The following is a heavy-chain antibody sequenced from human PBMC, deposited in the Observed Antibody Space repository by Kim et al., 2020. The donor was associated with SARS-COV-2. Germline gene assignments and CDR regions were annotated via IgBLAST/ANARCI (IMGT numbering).Heavy chain of an antibody. CDR2: IDPSDSYT. J-gene: IGHJ4*02. CDR1: GYSFTSYW. D-gene: IGHD3-22*01. V-gene: IGHV5-10-1*01. Sequence: GESLKISCKGSGYSFTSYWISWVRQMPGKGLEWMGRIDPSDSYTNYSPSFQGHVTISADKSISTAYLQWSSLKASDTAMYYCARLGSYDSSGYYWGYWGQGTLVTVSS. CDR3: ARLGSYDSSGYYWGY.